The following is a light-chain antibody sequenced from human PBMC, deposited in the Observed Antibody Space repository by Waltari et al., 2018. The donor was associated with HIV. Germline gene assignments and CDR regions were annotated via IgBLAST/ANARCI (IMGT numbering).Light chain of an antibody. J-gene: IGKJ4*01. CDR3: QLFGTSPRLT. CDR1: QNSGSTY. Sequence: ETVLTQSPGTLSLSPGERATLSCRASQNSGSTYLTWYQQKPGQAPRLLIYGASTRATGMPDRFSGSGSGTDFTLSISRLEPEDFAVYYCQLFGTSPRLTFGGGTKVEIK. V-gene: IGKV3-20*01. CDR2: GAS.